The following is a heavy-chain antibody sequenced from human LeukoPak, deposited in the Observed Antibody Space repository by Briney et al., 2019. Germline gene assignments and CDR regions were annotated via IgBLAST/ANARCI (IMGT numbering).Heavy chain of an antibody. CDR3: ARSNHYYDSSGYFR. CDR2: ISSSSSYI. D-gene: IGHD3-22*01. V-gene: IGHV3-21*01. J-gene: IGHJ4*02. Sequence: GGSLRLSCTASGFTFSSYSMNWVRQAPGKGLEWVSSISSSSSYIYYADSVKGRFTISRDNAKNSLYLQMNSLRAEDTAVYYCARSNHYYDSSGYFRWGQGTLVTVSS. CDR1: GFTFSSYS.